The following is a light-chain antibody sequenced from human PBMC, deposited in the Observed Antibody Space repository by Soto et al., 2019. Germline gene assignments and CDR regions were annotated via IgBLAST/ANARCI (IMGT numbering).Light chain of an antibody. Sequence: DIVMTQSPESLAVSLGARATINCKSSQSVLHNSNNKNYLAWYQQKPGQPPKLLIYWASTRESGVPDRFRGSGSGTDFTLTINSLEPEDFAVYYCQQYGSSHGLFTFGPGTKVDIK. J-gene: IGKJ3*01. CDR1: QSVLHNSNNKNY. V-gene: IGKV4-1*01. CDR2: WAS. CDR3: QQYGSSHGLFT.